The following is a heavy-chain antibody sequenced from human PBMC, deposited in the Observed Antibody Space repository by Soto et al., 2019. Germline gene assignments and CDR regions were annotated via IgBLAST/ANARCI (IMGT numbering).Heavy chain of an antibody. CDR1: GFTVSSNY. Sequence: PGGSLRLSCAASGFTVSSNYMSWVRQAPGKGLEWVSVICSGGSTYYADSVKGRFTISRDNSKNTLYLQMNSLRAEDTAVYYCARAKTDLAPYYYYGMDVWGQGTTVTVSS. D-gene: IGHD3-3*01. J-gene: IGHJ6*02. V-gene: IGHV3-53*01. CDR2: ICSGGST. CDR3: ARAKTDLAPYYYYGMDV.